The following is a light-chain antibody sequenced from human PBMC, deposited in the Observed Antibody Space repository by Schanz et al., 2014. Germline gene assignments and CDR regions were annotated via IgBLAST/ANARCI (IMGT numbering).Light chain of an antibody. J-gene: IGKJ1*01. Sequence: DIQMTPSPSSVSASVGARVTITCRASLGISSWLAWYQQKPGKAPKLLIYGASSLQSGVPSRFSGSGSDRDFTLTISSLQSEDSAFYYCQHYNNWPWTFGQGTKVEIK. CDR2: GAS. CDR1: LGISSW. V-gene: IGKV1-12*01. CDR3: QHYNNWPWT.